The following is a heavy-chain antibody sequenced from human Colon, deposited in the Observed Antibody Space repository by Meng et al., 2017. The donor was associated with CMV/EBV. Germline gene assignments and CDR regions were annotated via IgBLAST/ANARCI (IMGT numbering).Heavy chain of an antibody. CDR1: GGSVRSGSYY. V-gene: IGHV4-61*01. J-gene: IGHJ4*02. CDR3: AREPYSSFFDY. D-gene: IGHD6-6*01. Sequence: SETLSLTCAVSGGSVRSGSYYWSWIRQPPGKGLEWVGYVYYSGSTKYNPSLKSRVTISVDTSNNQFSLKLSSVTAADTAVYYCAREPYSSFFDYWGQGTLVTVSS. CDR2: VYYSGST.